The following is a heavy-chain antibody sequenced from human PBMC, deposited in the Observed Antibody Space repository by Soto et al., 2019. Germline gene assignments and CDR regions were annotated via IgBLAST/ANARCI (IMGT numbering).Heavy chain of an antibody. CDR3: ARHKDYYDSSGYYNNWFDP. V-gene: IGHV4-39*01. J-gene: IGHJ5*02. Sequence: SETLSLTCTVSGGSISSSSYYWGWIRQPPXKGLEWIGSIYYSGSTYYNPSLKSRVTISVDTSKNQFSLRLSSVTAADTAVYYCARHKDYYDSSGYYNNWFDPWGQGTLVTVSS. D-gene: IGHD3-22*01. CDR1: GGSISSSSYY. CDR2: IYYSGST.